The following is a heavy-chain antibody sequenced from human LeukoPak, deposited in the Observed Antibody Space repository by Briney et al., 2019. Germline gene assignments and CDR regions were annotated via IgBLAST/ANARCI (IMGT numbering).Heavy chain of an antibody. V-gene: IGHV1-8*02. CDR2: MNPNSGNT. CDR1: GYTFTNYG. CDR3: AREVDILTVTYAFDI. J-gene: IGHJ3*02. Sequence: ASVRVSCKASGYTFTNYGIHWVRQATGQGRGWMGWMNPNSGNTGYAQKFQGRVTMTRNTSISTAYMELSSLRSEDTAVYYCAREVDILTVTYAFDIWGQGTMVTVSS. D-gene: IGHD3-9*01.